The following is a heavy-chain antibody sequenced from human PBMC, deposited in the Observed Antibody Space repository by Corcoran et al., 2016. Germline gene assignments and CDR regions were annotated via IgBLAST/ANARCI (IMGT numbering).Heavy chain of an antibody. D-gene: IGHD4-17*01. V-gene: IGHV1-18*01. CDR3: ARDRFPKGTTHYYYGMDG. Sequence: QVQLVQSGAEVKKPGASVKVSCKASGYTFTSYGISWVRQAPGQGLEWMGWISAYNGNTNYAQKLQGRVTMTTDTSTSTAYMELRSLRSDDTAGYYCARDRFPKGTTHYYYGMDGWGQGTTVTVSS. CDR2: ISAYNGNT. CDR1: GYTFTSYG. J-gene: IGHJ6*02.